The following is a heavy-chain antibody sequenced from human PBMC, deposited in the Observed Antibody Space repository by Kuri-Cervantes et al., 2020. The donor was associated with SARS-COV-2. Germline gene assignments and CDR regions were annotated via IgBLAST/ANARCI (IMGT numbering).Heavy chain of an antibody. V-gene: IGHV1-69*13. CDR1: GGTFSNYG. Sequence: AVNVSCKASGGTFSNYGTIWVRQAPGQGLEWMGGIIPSFGTTKYARKFQGRVTITADESTSTAYMELSSLRYEDTAVYYCTREGHSSGWDAEYFHHWGQGTLVTVSS. J-gene: IGHJ1*01. D-gene: IGHD6-19*01. CDR2: IIPSFGTT. CDR3: TREGHSSGWDAEYFHH.